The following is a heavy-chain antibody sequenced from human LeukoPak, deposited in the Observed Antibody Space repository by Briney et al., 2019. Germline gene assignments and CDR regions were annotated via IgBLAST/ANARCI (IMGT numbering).Heavy chain of an antibody. CDR1: GFTFSSYA. CDR2: INSDGINT. Sequence: GGSLRLSCAASGFTFSSYAMHWVRQAPGKGLVWVSRINSDGINTSYADSVKGRFTISRDNAKNTLNLQMNSLRAEDTAVYYCARDLGQYYDTSDNWFDPWGQGTLVTVSS. D-gene: IGHD3-22*01. CDR3: ARDLGQYYDTSDNWFDP. V-gene: IGHV3-74*01. J-gene: IGHJ5*02.